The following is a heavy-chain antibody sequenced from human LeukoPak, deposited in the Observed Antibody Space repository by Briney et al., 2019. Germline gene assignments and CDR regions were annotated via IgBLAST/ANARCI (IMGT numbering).Heavy chain of an antibody. Sequence: ASVKVSCKASGYTFTSYAMNWVRQAPGQGLEWMGWINPNSGGTNYAQKFQGRVTMTRDTSISTAYMELSRLRSDDTAVYYCAREGGFDCSSTSCNFYYYYMDVWGKGTTVTISS. V-gene: IGHV1-2*02. J-gene: IGHJ6*03. CDR3: AREGGFDCSSTSCNFYYYYMDV. CDR1: GYTFTSYA. CDR2: INPNSGGT. D-gene: IGHD2-2*01.